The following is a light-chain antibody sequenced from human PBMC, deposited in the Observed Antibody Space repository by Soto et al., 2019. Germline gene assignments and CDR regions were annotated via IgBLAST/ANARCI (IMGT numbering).Light chain of an antibody. Sequence: QSVLTQPPSVSGAPGQRVTISCTGISSNIGAGYDVHWYQQLPGTAPKLLIYGNSNRPSGVPDRFSGSKSGTSASLAITGLQAEDEADYDCQSYDSSLSVVFGGGTKVTVL. CDR3: QSYDSSLSVV. CDR2: GNS. CDR1: SSNIGAGYD. V-gene: IGLV1-40*01. J-gene: IGLJ2*01.